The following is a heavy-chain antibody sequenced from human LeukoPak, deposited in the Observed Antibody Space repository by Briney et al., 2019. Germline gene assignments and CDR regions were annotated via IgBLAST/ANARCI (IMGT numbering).Heavy chain of an antibody. CDR3: ARDLRYSSGWYGWPSLNYYYYGMDV. Sequence: GGSLRLSCAASGFTFNDYFMAWIRQAPGKGLEWISYISGSGSTIFYADSVKGRFTISRDNAKNSLYLQMNSLRAEDTAVYYCARDLRYSSGWYGWPSLNYYYYGMDVWGQGTTVTVSS. CDR2: ISGSGSTI. V-gene: IGHV3-11*04. D-gene: IGHD6-19*01. J-gene: IGHJ6*02. CDR1: GFTFNDYF.